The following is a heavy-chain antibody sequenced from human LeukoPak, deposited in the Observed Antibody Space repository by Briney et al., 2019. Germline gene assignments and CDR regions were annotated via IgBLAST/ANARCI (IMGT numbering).Heavy chain of an antibody. CDR1: GGSISSGDYY. Sequence: SETLSLTCTVSGGSISSGDYYWSWIRQPPGKGLEWIGYIYHSGSAYYNPSLKSRLSMSVDTSKNQFSLKVSSVTAADTAVYYCARARGSGWREDWGQGTLVTVSS. D-gene: IGHD6-19*01. CDR2: IYHSGSA. V-gene: IGHV4-30-4*01. CDR3: ARARGSGWRED. J-gene: IGHJ4*02.